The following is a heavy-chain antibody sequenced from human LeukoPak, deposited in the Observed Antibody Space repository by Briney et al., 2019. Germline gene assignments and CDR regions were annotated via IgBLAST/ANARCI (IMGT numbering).Heavy chain of an antibody. CDR2: ISYDGSNK. Sequence: GGSLRLSCAASGFSFSSYGMHWVRQAPGKGLEWVAVISYDGSNKYYADSVKGRFTISRDNSKNTLYLQMNSLRAEDTAVYYCAKIGGGRRQQLAQYYFDYWGQGTLVTVSS. CDR3: AKIGGGRRQQLAQYYFDY. J-gene: IGHJ4*02. V-gene: IGHV3-30*18. CDR1: GFSFSSYG. D-gene: IGHD6-13*01.